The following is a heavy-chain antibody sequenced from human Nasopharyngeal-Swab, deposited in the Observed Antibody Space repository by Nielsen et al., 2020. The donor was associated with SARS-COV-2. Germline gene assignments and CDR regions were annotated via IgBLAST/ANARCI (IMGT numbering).Heavy chain of an antibody. CDR3: ARDQGSSWYTYYYYYGMDV. Sequence: GESLRLSCAASGLTFSSYAMHWVRQAPGKGLEWVAVISYDGSKKYYADSVKGRFTITRDNSKNTLYLQMNSRRAEDTAVYYCARDQGSSWYTYYYYYGMDVWGQGTTVTVSS. J-gene: IGHJ6*02. V-gene: IGHV3-30-3*01. CDR2: ISYDGSKK. D-gene: IGHD6-13*01. CDR1: GLTFSSYA.